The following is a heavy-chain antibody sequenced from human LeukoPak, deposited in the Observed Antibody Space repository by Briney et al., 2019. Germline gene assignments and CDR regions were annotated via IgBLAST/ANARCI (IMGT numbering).Heavy chain of an antibody. Sequence: GGSLRLSCAASGFTLSDHWMTWVRQAPGKGLEWVAYIKQDGSEKYYVGSVKGRFTISRDNSKNSLYLQMNSLRAEDTAVYYCARGGWYFDYWGQGTLVTVSS. CDR3: ARGGWYFDY. CDR1: GFTLSDHW. J-gene: IGHJ4*02. CDR2: IKQDGSEK. V-gene: IGHV3-7*04. D-gene: IGHD6-19*01.